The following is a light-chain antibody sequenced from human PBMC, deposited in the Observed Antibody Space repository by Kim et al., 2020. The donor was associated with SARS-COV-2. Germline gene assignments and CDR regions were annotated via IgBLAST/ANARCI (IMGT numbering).Light chain of an antibody. V-gene: IGLV3-1*01. Sequence: SYELIQPPSVSVSPGQTASITCSGDKLGDKYACWYQQKPGQSPVLVIYQDSKRPSGIPERFSGSNSGNTATLTISGTQAMDEADYYCQAWDSSIVVFGGGTQLTV. CDR2: QDS. J-gene: IGLJ2*01. CDR1: KLGDKY. CDR3: QAWDSSIVV.